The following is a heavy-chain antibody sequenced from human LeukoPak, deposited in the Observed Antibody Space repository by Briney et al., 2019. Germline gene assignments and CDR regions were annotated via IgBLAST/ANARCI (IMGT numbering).Heavy chain of an antibody. Sequence: SETLSLTCTVSGGSISSSSYYWGWIRQPPGKGLEWIGEINHSGSTNYNPSLKSRVTISVDTSKNQFSLKLSSVTAADTAVYYCARGLGSSITMIPFDYWGQGTLVTVSS. V-gene: IGHV4-39*07. CDR1: GGSISSSSYY. CDR3: ARGLGSSITMIPFDY. D-gene: IGHD3-22*01. J-gene: IGHJ4*02. CDR2: INHSGST.